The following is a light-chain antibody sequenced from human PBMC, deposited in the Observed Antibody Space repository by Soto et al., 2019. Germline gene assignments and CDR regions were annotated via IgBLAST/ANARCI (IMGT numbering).Light chain of an antibody. CDR2: DAS. CDR1: QSVSTSY. CDR3: HQYGSSVWT. Sequence: EIVLTQSPGTLSLSPGERATLSCRASQSVSTSYLAWYQQKPGQTPRLLIYDASRRAAGIPDSFSGSESGTDFTLTISRLEPEDFAVYYCHQYGSSVWTFGQGTKVEIK. J-gene: IGKJ1*01. V-gene: IGKV3-20*01.